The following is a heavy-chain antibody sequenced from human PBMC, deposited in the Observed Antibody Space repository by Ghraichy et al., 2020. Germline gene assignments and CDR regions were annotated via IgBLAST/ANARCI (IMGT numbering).Heavy chain of an antibody. J-gene: IGHJ4*02. CDR1: GFTFSSYG. CDR2: IWYDGSNK. V-gene: IGHV3-33*01. D-gene: IGHD6-13*01. Sequence: GGSLRLSCAASGFTFSSYGMHWVRQAPGKGLEWVAVIWYDGSNKYYADSVKGRFTISRDNSKNTLYLQMNSLRAEDTAVYYCARDPLFLQQLVSAGFDYWGQGTLVTVSS. CDR3: ARDPLFLQQLVSAGFDY.